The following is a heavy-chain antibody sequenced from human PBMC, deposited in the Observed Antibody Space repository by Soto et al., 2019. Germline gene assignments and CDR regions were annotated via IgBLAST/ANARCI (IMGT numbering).Heavy chain of an antibody. V-gene: IGHV4-31*03. CDR3: ARAPITIFGETFDY. Sequence: QVQLQESGPGLVKPSQTLSLTCTVSGDSIGSGGFYWSWIRQHPGKGLELIGYIHYSGSTYNNPSLISRITISVDTSKNQFSLKLRSVTAADTAVYYCARAPITIFGETFDYWGQGTLVTVSS. CDR1: GDSIGSGGFY. CDR2: IHYSGST. D-gene: IGHD3-3*01. J-gene: IGHJ4*02.